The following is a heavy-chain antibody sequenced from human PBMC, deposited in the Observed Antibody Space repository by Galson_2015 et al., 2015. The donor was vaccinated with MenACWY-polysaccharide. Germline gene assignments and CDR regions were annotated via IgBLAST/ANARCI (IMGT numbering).Heavy chain of an antibody. CDR2: ISSSSSTI. Sequence: SLRLSCAVSGLTFSNYGMNWVRQAPGKGLEWVSYISSSSSTIYYADSVKGRFTISRDNAKNSLYLQMNSLRAEDTAVYYCARARSWSGYFAFDFWGQGTMVTVSS. V-gene: IGHV3-48*01. D-gene: IGHD3-3*01. CDR3: ARARSWSGYFAFDF. J-gene: IGHJ3*01. CDR1: GLTFSNYG.